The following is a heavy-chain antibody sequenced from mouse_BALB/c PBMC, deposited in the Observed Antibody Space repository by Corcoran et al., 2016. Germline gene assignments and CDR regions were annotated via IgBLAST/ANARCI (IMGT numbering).Heavy chain of an antibody. Sequence: QIQLQQPGAELVKPGAPVKLSCKASGYTFPSYWMNWVKQRPGRGLEWIGRIDPSDSETHYNQKFKDKATLTVDKSSSTAYIQLSSLTSEDSAVYYCARQRGLPLDYWGQGTTLTVSS. J-gene: IGHJ2*01. V-gene: IGHV1-69*02. CDR1: GYTFPSYW. D-gene: IGHD3-2*01. CDR2: IDPSDSET. CDR3: ARQRGLPLDY.